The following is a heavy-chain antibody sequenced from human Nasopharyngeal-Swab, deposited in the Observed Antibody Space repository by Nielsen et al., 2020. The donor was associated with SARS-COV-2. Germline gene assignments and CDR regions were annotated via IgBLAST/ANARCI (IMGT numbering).Heavy chain of an antibody. CDR3: ARKPYYYGSGTTFDY. D-gene: IGHD3-10*01. CDR2: IYYSGST. J-gene: IGHJ4*02. V-gene: IGHV4-31*02. Sequence: VRQMPGKGLEWIGYIYYSGSTYYNPSLKSRVTISVDTSKNQFSLKLSSVTAADTAVYYCARKPYYYGSGTTFDYWGQGTLVTVSS.